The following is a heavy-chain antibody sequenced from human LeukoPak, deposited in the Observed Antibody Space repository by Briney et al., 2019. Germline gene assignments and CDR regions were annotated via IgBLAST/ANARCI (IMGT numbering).Heavy chain of an antibody. Sequence: SETLSLTCTVSGGSISSSSYYWGWIRQPPGKGLEWIGSIYYSGSTYYNPSLKSRVTISVDTSKNQFSLKLSSVTAADTAVYYCARHPSGRMWLQQGGWFDPWGQGTLVAVSS. CDR2: IYYSGST. CDR3: ARHPSGRMWLQQGGWFDP. J-gene: IGHJ5*02. V-gene: IGHV4-39*01. CDR1: GGSISSSSYY. D-gene: IGHD5-24*01.